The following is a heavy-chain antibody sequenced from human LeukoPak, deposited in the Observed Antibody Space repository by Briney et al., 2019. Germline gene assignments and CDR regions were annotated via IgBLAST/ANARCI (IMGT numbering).Heavy chain of an antibody. CDR2: ISVSGDNT. Sequence: PGGSLRLSCAASGFTFSSYAMSWVRDAPGKGLEWVSAISVSGDNTYYADSVKGRFTLFRDNSKNTLYLRMNRLRVEDTAVYYCAKEGGGADDYWGQGTLVTVSS. J-gene: IGHJ4*02. CDR1: GFTFSSYA. CDR3: AKEGGGADDY. D-gene: IGHD3-16*01. V-gene: IGHV3-23*01.